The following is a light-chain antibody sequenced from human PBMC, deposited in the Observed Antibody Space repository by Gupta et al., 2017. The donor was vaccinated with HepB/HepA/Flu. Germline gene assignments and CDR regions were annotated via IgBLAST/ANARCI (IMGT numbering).Light chain of an antibody. CDR3: QQYDNLPRT. V-gene: IGKV1-33*01. CDR1: QDMSNY. CDR2: DAS. J-gene: IGKJ3*01. Sequence: DVKMHPSPSSLSASVGDSVTITCQASQDMSNYLNWYQQKTGKAPKLLFYDASNLETGVPSRFSGSGSGTDFTLTISSLQAEDMATYYCQQYDNLPRTFGPGTKVEIK.